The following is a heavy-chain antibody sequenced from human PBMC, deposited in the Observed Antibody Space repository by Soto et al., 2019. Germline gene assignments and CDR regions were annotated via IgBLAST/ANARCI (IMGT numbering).Heavy chain of an antibody. CDR2: ISYDGSNK. V-gene: IGHV3-30*18. Sequence: GGSLRLSCTASGFTFSSYWMHWVRQAPGKGLEWVAVISYDGSNKYYADSVKGRFTISRDNSKNTLYLQMNSLRAEDTAVYYCAKDVHVYSSSRRTWFDPWGQGTLVTVSS. CDR3: AKDVHVYSSSRRTWFDP. CDR1: GFTFSSYW. D-gene: IGHD6-13*01. J-gene: IGHJ5*02.